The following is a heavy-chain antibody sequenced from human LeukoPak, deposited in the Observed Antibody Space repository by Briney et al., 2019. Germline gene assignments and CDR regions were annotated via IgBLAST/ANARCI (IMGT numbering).Heavy chain of an antibody. CDR2: IIPILGTV. CDR1: GGTFSNFF. Sequence: SVTVSCKFSGGTFSNFFINWVRQTPGQGLEWMGMIIPILGTVTYAQKFQGRGTMTADASTSTAYMELTSLRSEDTAIYYCARAQGGLGFDTWGQGTLVTVSS. V-gene: IGHV1-69*11. CDR3: ARAQGGLGFDT. J-gene: IGHJ4*02. D-gene: IGHD3-16*01.